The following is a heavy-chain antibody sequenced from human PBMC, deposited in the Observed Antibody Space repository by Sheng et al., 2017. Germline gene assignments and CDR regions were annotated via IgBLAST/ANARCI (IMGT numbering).Heavy chain of an antibody. CDR3: ARSDRTRWYMDV. CDR2: ISSSTTYI. Sequence: EVQLVESGEGLVKPGGSLRLSCVTSGFTFITYSMNWVRQAPGKGLEWVSSISSSTTYIYYADSVKGRFTISRDNAKNSLYLQMNSLRAEDTAVYYCARSDRTRWYMDVWGKGTTVTVSS. CDR1: GFTFITYS. D-gene: IGHD2-15*01. J-gene: IGHJ6*03. V-gene: IGHV3-21*01.